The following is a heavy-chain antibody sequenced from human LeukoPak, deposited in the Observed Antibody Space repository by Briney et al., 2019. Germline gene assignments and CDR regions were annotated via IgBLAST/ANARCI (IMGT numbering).Heavy chain of an antibody. D-gene: IGHD3-9*01. V-gene: IGHV3-23*01. Sequence: GGSLRLSCAASGFTFSSYAMSWVRQAPWKGLEWVSAISGSGGSTYYADSVKGRFTISRDNSKNTLYLQMNSLRAEDTAVYYCAKGRYDILTAHDAFDIWGQGTMVTVSS. CDR3: AKGRYDILTAHDAFDI. J-gene: IGHJ3*02. CDR1: GFTFSSYA. CDR2: ISGSGGST.